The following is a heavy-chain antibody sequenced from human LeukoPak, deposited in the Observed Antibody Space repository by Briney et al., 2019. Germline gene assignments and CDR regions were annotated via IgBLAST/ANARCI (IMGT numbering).Heavy chain of an antibody. Sequence: GGSLRLSCAASGFTFSSYSMNWVRQAPGKGLEWVSYISSSSSTIYYADSVKGRFTISRDNSKNTVSLQLSSLRVEDTAVYFRAKDREDSAMISGVFDLWGRGTLVTVSS. V-gene: IGHV3-48*01. J-gene: IGHJ2*01. CDR3: AKDREDSAMISGVFDL. CDR2: ISSSSSTI. CDR1: GFTFSSYS. D-gene: IGHD5-18*01.